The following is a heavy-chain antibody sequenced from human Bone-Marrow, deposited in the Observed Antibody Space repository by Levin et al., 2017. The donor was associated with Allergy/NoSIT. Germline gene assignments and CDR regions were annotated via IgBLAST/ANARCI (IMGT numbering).Heavy chain of an antibody. CDR2: ISGSSSTI. J-gene: IGHJ4*02. CDR3: ARDLIAVATTDY. V-gene: IGHV3-48*02. D-gene: IGHD6-19*01. Sequence: ASVKVSCAASGFTFSSYSMNWVRQAPGKGPEWVSYISGSSSTIYYADSVKGRFTISRDNAKNSLYLQMNSLRDEDTAVYYCARDLIAVATTDYWGQGTLVTVSS. CDR1: GFTFSSYS.